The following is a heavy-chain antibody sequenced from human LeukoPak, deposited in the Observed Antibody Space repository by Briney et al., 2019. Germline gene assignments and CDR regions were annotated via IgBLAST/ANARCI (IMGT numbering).Heavy chain of an antibody. CDR1: GFTFSSYS. J-gene: IGHJ5*02. V-gene: IGHV3-21*01. CDR2: ISSSSSYI. D-gene: IGHD3-22*01. Sequence: GGSLRLSCAASGFTFSSYSMNWVRQAPGKGLEWVSSISSSSSYIYYADSVKGRFTISRDNAKNSLYLQMNSLRAEDTAVYYCATMVGDLSGYYYNWFDPWGQGTLVTVSS. CDR3: ATMVGDLSGYYYNWFDP.